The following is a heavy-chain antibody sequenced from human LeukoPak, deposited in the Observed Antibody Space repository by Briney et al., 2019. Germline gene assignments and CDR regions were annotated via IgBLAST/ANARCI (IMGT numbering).Heavy chain of an antibody. V-gene: IGHV1-69*04. J-gene: IGHJ4*02. CDR2: IIPILGIA. Sequence: PVASVKVSCKASGGTFSSYAISWVRQAPGQGLEWMGRIIPILGIANYAQKFQGRVTITADKSTSAAYMELSSLRSEDTAVYYCARLSHYYDGSGQSSWGYWGQGTLVTVSS. CDR1: GGTFSSYA. CDR3: ARLSHYYDGSGQSSWGY. D-gene: IGHD3-22*01.